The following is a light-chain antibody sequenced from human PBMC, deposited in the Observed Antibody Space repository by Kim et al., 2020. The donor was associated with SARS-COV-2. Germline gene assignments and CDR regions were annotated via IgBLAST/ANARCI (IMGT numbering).Light chain of an antibody. Sequence: GQSISISCTGSSNDIGAYRYVSWYQQHPDKAPQLIISDVSKRPSGVSDRFSGSKSGNTASLTISGLQAEDAADYYCTSYTYSKAWVFGGGTQLTVL. V-gene: IGLV2-14*03. CDR3: TSYTYSKAWV. CDR2: DVS. CDR1: SNDIGAYRY. J-gene: IGLJ3*02.